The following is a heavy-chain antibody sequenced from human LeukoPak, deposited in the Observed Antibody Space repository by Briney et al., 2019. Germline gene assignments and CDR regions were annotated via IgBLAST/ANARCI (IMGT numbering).Heavy chain of an antibody. CDR2: ISYDGSNK. J-gene: IGHJ4*02. CDR1: GFTFSTLG. V-gene: IGHV3-33*01. CDR3: ARLYSSGWYADH. D-gene: IGHD6-19*01. Sequence: GGSLRLSCAASGFTFSTLGMHWVRQAPGKGLEWVAVISYDGSNKYYADSVKDRFTISRDNSKNTLDLRMNSLRAEDTAVYYCARLYSSGWYADHWGQGNLVTVSS.